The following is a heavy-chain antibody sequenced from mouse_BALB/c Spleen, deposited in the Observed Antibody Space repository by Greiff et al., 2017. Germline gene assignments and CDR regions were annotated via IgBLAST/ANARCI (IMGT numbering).Heavy chain of an antibody. CDR1: GFTFSSFG. CDR2: ISSGSSTI. V-gene: IGHV5-17*02. CDR3: ERYGDYDAFAY. J-gene: IGHJ3*01. D-gene: IGHD2-4*01. Sequence: EVQLVESGGGLVQPGGSRKLSCAASGFTFSSFGMHWVRQAPEKGLEWVAYISSGSSTIYYADTVKGRFTISRDNPKNTLFLQMTSLRSEDTAMYYGERYGDYDAFAYWGQGTLVTVSA.